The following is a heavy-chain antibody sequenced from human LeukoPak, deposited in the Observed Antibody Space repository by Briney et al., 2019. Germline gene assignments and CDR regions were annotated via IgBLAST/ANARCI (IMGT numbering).Heavy chain of an antibody. CDR3: ARGRRVLGYCSSTSCYKVLDY. Sequence: GGSLRLSCAASGFTFSSYSMNWVRQAPGKGLEWVSSISSSSSYIYYSDSVKGRFTTSRDNAKNSLYLQMNSLRAEDTAVYYCARGRRVLGYCSSTSCYKVLDYWGQGTLVTVSS. V-gene: IGHV3-21*01. D-gene: IGHD2-2*02. CDR2: ISSSSSYI. CDR1: GFTFSSYS. J-gene: IGHJ4*02.